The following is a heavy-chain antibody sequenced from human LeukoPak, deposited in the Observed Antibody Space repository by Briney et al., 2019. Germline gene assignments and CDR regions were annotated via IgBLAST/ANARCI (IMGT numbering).Heavy chain of an antibody. CDR3: VRDIAPDGTIWFDP. V-gene: IGHV3-74*01. D-gene: IGHD6-13*01. CDR2: ISGDGSTP. Sequence: GGSLSLSCAASRFIFTNYWMYWVRQAPGKVPVWVSRISGDGSTPTYADSVKGRFTISRDNDKNTLHLQMNSLRVEDTAVYYCVRDIAPDGTIWFDPWGQGTLVTVSS. CDR1: RFIFTNYW. J-gene: IGHJ5*02.